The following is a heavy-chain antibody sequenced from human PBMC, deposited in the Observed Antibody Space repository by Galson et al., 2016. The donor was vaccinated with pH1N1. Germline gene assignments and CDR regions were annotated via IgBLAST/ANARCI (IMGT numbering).Heavy chain of an antibody. V-gene: IGHV4-34*01. CDR2: VNPSGST. CDR1: GGSFSDYY. J-gene: IGHJ4*02. D-gene: IGHD3-10*01. Sequence: SETLSLTCAVYGGSFSDYYWSWIRQPPGKGLEWIGEVNPSGSTIYNPSLNSRVIISADTSRNQFSLKLTSVTAADTAVYFCARMDFGGKLGDWGQGTQVTVSS. CDR3: ARMDFGGKLGD.